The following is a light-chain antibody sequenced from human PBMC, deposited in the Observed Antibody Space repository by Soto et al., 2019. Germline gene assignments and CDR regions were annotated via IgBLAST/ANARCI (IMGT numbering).Light chain of an antibody. CDR3: QQYNSYSGYT. V-gene: IGKV1-5*01. CDR2: DAS. CDR1: QSISSW. J-gene: IGKJ2*01. Sequence: DIQMTQSPSTLSASLGERVTITCRASQSISSWLAWYQQKPGKAPKLLIYDASSLESGVPSRISGSGSGTEFTLTISSLQPDDFATYYCQQYNSYSGYTFGQGTKLEIK.